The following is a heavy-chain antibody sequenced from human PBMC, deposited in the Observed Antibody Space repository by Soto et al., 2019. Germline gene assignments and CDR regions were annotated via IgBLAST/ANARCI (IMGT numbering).Heavy chain of an antibody. V-gene: IGHV1-8*01. CDR1: GYTFTSYD. J-gene: IGHJ4*02. Sequence: ASVKVSCKASGYTFTSYDINWVRQATGQGLEWIGWINPNSGNTGDAQKFQGRVTMTRNTSISTAYMELSSLRSEDTAVYYCAQDHIVAAAPDYWGQGTLVTVP. CDR2: INPNSGNT. D-gene: IGHD2-2*01. CDR3: AQDHIVAAAPDY.